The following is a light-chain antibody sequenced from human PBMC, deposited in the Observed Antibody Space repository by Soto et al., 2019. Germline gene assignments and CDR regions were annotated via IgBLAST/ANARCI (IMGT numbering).Light chain of an antibody. Sequence: EIVLTQSPGTLSLSPGERATLSCRASQSVSSSYLAWYQQKPGQAPRLLIYGASSRATGIPDRFSDSGSGTDFTLTISRLEREDFAVYYCQQYGSSLGTFGQGTKVEIK. V-gene: IGKV3-20*01. CDR3: QQYGSSLGT. CDR2: GAS. CDR1: QSVSSSY. J-gene: IGKJ1*01.